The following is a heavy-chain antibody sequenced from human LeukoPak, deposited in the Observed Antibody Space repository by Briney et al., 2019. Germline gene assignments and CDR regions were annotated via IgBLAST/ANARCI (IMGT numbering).Heavy chain of an antibody. CDR1: GFTFSSYW. V-gene: IGHV3-74*01. J-gene: IGHJ4*02. CDR3: ASPRYCTSSSCYFAY. CDR2: INSDGSST. D-gene: IGHD2-2*01. Sequence: GGSLRLSCAASGFTFSSYWMHWVRQAPGKGLVWVSRINSDGSSTDYADSVKGRFTISRDNAKNTLYLQMHSLRAKDTAMYYCASPRYCTSSSCYFAYWGQGTLVTVSS.